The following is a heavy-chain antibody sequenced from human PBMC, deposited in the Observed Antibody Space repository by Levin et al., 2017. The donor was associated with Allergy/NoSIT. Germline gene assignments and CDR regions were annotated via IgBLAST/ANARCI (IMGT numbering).Heavy chain of an antibody. D-gene: IGHD5-12*01. CDR3: ARDASGYDFSNI. J-gene: IGHJ3*02. CDR2: IYSGGTT. Sequence: GESLKISCAASGFTVSSNYMNWVRQAPGKGLEWVSVIYSGGTTYYAESVKGRFTISRDNSKNTLYLQMNSLRVEDTAVYYCARDASGYDFSNIWGQGTMVTVSS. CDR1: GFTVSSNY. V-gene: IGHV3-66*01.